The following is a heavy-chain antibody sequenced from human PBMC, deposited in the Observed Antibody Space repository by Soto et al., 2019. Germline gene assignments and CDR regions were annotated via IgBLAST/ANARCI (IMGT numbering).Heavy chain of an antibody. Sequence: PSETLSLTCTVSGGSISSSSYYWGWIRQPPGKGLEWIGSIYYSGSTYYNPSLKSRVTISVDTSKNQFSLKLSSVTAADTAVYYCARPDYGDYLMEYYFDYWGQGTLVTVSS. D-gene: IGHD4-17*01. V-gene: IGHV4-39*01. CDR1: GGSISSSSYY. CDR3: ARPDYGDYLMEYYFDY. J-gene: IGHJ4*02. CDR2: IYYSGST.